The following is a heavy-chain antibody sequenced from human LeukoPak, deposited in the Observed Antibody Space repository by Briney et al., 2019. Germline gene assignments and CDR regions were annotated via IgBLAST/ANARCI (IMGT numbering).Heavy chain of an antibody. J-gene: IGHJ4*02. Sequence: ASVKVSCKASGYTFTSYDINWVRQATGQGLEWMGWMNPNSGNTGYAQKFQGRVTMTRNTSISTAYMELSSLRSEDMAVYYCARELDYGDYNLGYWGQGTLVTVSS. D-gene: IGHD4-17*01. CDR1: GYTFTSYD. CDR2: MNPNSGNT. CDR3: ARELDYGDYNLGY. V-gene: IGHV1-8*01.